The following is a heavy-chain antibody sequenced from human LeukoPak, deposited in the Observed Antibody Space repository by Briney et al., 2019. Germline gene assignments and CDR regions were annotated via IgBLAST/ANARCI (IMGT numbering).Heavy chain of an antibody. Sequence: GGSLRLSCAASGFTFSSYSMNWVRQAPGKGREWVSSISSSSSYIYYADSVKGRFTISRHNARSSQYLQMNSLSAEEKAVYYCARDPSPVAGGAFDIWGQGTMVTVSS. V-gene: IGHV3-21*01. CDR1: GFTFSSYS. J-gene: IGHJ3*02. CDR3: ARDPSPVAGGAFDI. D-gene: IGHD6-19*01. CDR2: ISSSSSYI.